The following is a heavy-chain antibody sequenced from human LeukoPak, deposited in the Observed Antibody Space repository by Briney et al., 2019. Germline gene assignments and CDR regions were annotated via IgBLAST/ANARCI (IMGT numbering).Heavy chain of an antibody. CDR1: GYSFTSYW. V-gene: IGHV5-51*01. Sequence: GESLKISCKGSGYSFTSYWIGWVRQMPGKGLEWMGIIYPGDSDTRYSPSFQGQVTISADKSISTAYLQWSSLKASDTAMYYCARFRTYYDFWSGYSPPKTDDAFDIWGQGTMVTVSS. D-gene: IGHD3-3*01. CDR2: IYPGDSDT. J-gene: IGHJ3*02. CDR3: ARFRTYYDFWSGYSPPKTDDAFDI.